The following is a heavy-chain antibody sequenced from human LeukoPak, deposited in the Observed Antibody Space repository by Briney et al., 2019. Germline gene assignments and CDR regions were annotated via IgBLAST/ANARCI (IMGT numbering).Heavy chain of an antibody. V-gene: IGHV4-34*01. J-gene: IGHJ4*02. D-gene: IGHD5-12*01. Sequence: SETLSLTCAVYGGSSSGYYWSWIRQPPGKGLEWIGEINHSGSTNYNPSLKSRVTISVDTSKNQFSLKLSSVTAADTAVYYCARGRYSGYDYNYWGQGTLVTVSS. CDR3: ARGRYSGYDYNY. CDR1: GGSSSGYY. CDR2: INHSGST.